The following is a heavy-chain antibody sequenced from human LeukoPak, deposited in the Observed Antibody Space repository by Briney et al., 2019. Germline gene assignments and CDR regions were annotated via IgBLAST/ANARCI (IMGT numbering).Heavy chain of an antibody. Sequence: GESLKISCKGSGYSFTSYWIGWVRQMPGKGLEWMGIIYPGDSDTRYSPSFQGRVTISADKSISTAYLQWSSLKASDTAMYYCARQIPRKYYYGSGSIYYFDYWGQGTLVTVSS. CDR1: GYSFTSYW. CDR3: ARQIPRKYYYGSGSIYYFDY. D-gene: IGHD3-10*01. CDR2: IYPGDSDT. J-gene: IGHJ4*02. V-gene: IGHV5-51*01.